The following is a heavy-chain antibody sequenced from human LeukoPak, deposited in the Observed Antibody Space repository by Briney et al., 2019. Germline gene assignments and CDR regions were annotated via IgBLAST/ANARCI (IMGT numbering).Heavy chain of an antibody. Sequence: GASVKVSCKASGYTFTGYYMHWVRQAPGQGLEWMGWINPNSGGTNYAQKIQGRVTMTRDTSISTAYMELSRLRSDDTAVYYCARVRYSSGSYYFDYWGQGTLVTVSS. J-gene: IGHJ4*02. V-gene: IGHV1-2*02. CDR1: GYTFTGYY. CDR3: ARVRYSSGSYYFDY. D-gene: IGHD6-19*01. CDR2: INPNSGGT.